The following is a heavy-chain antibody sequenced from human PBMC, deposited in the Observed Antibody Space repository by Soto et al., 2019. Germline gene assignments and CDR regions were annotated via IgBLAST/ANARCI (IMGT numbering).Heavy chain of an antibody. D-gene: IGHD2-2*01. Sequence: QVQLVESGGGVVQPGRSLRLSCAASGFTFSNYGMHWVRQSPGKGLEWVAAIWYDGSKKYYADSVKGRVSISRDPTKQTVHLQMNRLRAEDTALYYCARDYCSTSSCDDYWGQGTLVIVSS. J-gene: IGHJ4*02. CDR2: IWYDGSKK. V-gene: IGHV3-33*01. CDR3: ARDYCSTSSCDDY. CDR1: GFTFSNYG.